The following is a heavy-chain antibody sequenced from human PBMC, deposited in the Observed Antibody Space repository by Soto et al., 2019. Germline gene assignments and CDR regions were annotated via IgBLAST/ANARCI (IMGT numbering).Heavy chain of an antibody. J-gene: IGHJ4*02. CDR3: AKVVVGATRHSDFDS. CDR1: GVSINSNNYY. D-gene: IGHD2-15*01. Sequence: SDTLSLTCPVSGVSINSNNYYWAWIRQPPGKGLAWIASIYFDGSTYYNPSLKSRVTISADTSKNRFSLTLRSVTAADTAVYYCAKVVVGATRHSDFDSWGQGTLVTVS. V-gene: IGHV4-39*02. CDR2: IYFDGST.